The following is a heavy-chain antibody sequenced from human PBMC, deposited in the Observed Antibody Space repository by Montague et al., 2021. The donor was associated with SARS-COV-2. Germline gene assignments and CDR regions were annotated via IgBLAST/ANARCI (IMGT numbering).Heavy chain of an antibody. CDR3: ARIGLGWSYGNGMDV. Sequence: SMSISCAASGFAFSLYSMHWVRQAPGKGLEWVAVTRHDESQKFYADSVKGRVTISEDNSKNILYLQMNSLRREDTAVYHCARIGLGWSYGNGMDVWGQGTTVIVSS. CDR1: GFAFSLYS. J-gene: IGHJ6*02. V-gene: IGHV3-30*04. CDR2: TRHDESQK. D-gene: IGHD6-19*01.